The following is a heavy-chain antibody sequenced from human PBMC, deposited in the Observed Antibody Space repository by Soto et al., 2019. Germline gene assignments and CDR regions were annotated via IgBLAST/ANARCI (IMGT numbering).Heavy chain of an antibody. CDR2: INHSGST. J-gene: IGHJ6*02. D-gene: IGHD3-10*01. CDR3: ARAESRYYYGSGSYYNRTYYYGMDV. CDR1: GGSFSGYY. V-gene: IGHV4-34*01. Sequence: PSETLSLTCAVYGGSFSGYYWSWIRQPPGKGLEWIGEINHSGSTNYNPSLKSRVTISVDTSKNQFSLKLSSVTAADTAVYYCARAESRYYYGSGSYYNRTYYYGMDVWGQGTTVTVSS.